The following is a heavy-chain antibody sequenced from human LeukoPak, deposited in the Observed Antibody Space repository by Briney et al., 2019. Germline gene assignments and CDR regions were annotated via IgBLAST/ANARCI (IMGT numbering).Heavy chain of an antibody. CDR2: ISEGGDKT. CDR1: GFNFNNYA. CDR3: AKQWVDC. D-gene: IGHD6-19*01. Sequence: GGSLRLSCAASGFNFNNYAMNWVRQAPGRGLEWVSSISEGGDKTDYADSVKGRFTISRDNSRNTLYLQMNSLRAEDTALYYCAKQWVDCWGQGTLVTVSS. V-gene: IGHV3-23*01. J-gene: IGHJ4*02.